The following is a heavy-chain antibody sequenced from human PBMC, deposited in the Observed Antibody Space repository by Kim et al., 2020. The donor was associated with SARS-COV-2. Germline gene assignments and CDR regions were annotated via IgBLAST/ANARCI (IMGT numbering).Heavy chain of an antibody. CDR1: GFTFSSYA. J-gene: IGHJ4*02. Sequence: GGSLRLSCAASGFTFSSYAMSWVRQAPGTGLEWFSAISGSGGSTYYADSVKGRFTISRDNSKNTLYLQMNSLRAEDTAVYYCAKGSSTLRYFDWLLDYFDYWGQGTLVTVSS. CDR3: AKGSSTLRYFDWLLDYFDY. V-gene: IGHV3-23*01. CDR2: ISGSGGST. D-gene: IGHD3-9*01.